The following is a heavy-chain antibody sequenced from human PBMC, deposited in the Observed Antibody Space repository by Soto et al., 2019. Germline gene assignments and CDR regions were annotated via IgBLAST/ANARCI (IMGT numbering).Heavy chain of an antibody. J-gene: IGHJ4*02. D-gene: IGHD1-26*01. CDR3: AKPRIVGATSDFDY. CDR1: GYKFTSNW. V-gene: IGHV3-23*01. CDR2: ISGSGGST. Sequence: GESLKISCQASGYKFTSNWLSWVRQAPGKGLEWVSTISGSGGSTYYADSVKGRFTISRDNSKNTLYLQMNSLRAEDTAVYYCAKPRIVGATSDFDYWGQGTLVTVSS.